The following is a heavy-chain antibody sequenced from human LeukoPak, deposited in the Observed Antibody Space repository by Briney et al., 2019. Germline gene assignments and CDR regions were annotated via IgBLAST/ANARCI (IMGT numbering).Heavy chain of an antibody. CDR2: INHSGST. D-gene: IGHD3-10*01. V-gene: IGHV4-34*01. J-gene: IGHJ6*03. CDR1: GGSFSGHY. Sequence: PSETLSLTCAVYGGSFSGHYWSWIRQPPGKGLEWIGEINHSGSTNYNPSLKSRVTISVDTSKNQFSLKLSSVTAADTAVYYCARAPPTYYYGSGSYSNYMDVWGKGTTVTVSS. CDR3: ARAPPTYYYGSGSYSNYMDV.